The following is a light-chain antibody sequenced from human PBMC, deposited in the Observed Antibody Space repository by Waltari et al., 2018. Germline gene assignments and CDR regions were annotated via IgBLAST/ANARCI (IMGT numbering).Light chain of an antibody. CDR2: QDS. CDR3: YSTTDNNLGV. Sequence: SYVLTQPPSVSVAPGQTAKVTCGGNNIGIHTVHWYQCKTGQAPVLVLYQDSARPSGIPERFSGSSSGTTVTLTISGAQVEDEADYYCYSTTDNNLGVFGPGTRVTVL. J-gene: IGLJ1*01. V-gene: IGLV3-27*01. CDR1: NIGIHT.